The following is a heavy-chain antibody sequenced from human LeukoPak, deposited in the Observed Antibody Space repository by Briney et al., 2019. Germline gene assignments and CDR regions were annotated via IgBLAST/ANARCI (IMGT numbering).Heavy chain of an antibody. CDR2: IYYSSST. J-gene: IGHJ6*02. D-gene: IGHD4-17*01. CDR3: ARLLVPTTYFYYYYGMDV. Sequence: SETLSLTCTVSGGSISSYYWSWIRQPPGKGLEWIGYIYYSSSTNYNPSLKSRVTISVDTSKNQFSLKLSSVTAADTAVYYCARLLVPTTYFYYYYGMDVWGQGTTVTVSS. CDR1: GGSISSYY. V-gene: IGHV4-59*08.